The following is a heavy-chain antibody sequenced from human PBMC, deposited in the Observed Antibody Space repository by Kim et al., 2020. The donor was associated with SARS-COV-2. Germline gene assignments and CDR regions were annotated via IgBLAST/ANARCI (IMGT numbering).Heavy chain of an antibody. V-gene: IGHV3-33*01. CDR1: GFTFSSYG. J-gene: IGHJ4*02. CDR3: ARDQLERSGYFDY. D-gene: IGHD1-1*01. Sequence: GGSLRLSCAASGFTFSSYGMHWVRQAPGKGLEWVAVIWYDGSNKYYADSVKGRFTISRDNSKNTLYLQMNSLRAEDTAVYYCARDQLERSGYFDYWGQGTLVTVSS. CDR2: IWYDGSNK.